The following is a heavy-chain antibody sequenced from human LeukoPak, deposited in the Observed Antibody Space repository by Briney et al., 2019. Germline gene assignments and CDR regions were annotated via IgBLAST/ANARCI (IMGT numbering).Heavy chain of an antibody. CDR1: GGSISSYY. V-gene: IGHV4-4*07. D-gene: IGHD4-17*01. J-gene: IGHJ4*02. Sequence: SETLSLTRTVSGGSISSYYWSWIRQPAGKGLEWIGRIYTSGTTHYNPSLKSRVTMSVDTSKNQFSLKLSSVIAADTAVYYCARLSTVTTSFDYWGQGTLVTVSS. CDR3: ARLSTVTTSFDY. CDR2: IYTSGTT.